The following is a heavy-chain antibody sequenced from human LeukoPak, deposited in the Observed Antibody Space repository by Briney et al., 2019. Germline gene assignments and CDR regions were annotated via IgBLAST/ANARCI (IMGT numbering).Heavy chain of an antibody. J-gene: IGHJ3*02. CDR1: GFTFSSYT. D-gene: IGHD5-18*01. Sequence: PGGSLRLSCAASGFTFSSYTMTWVRQAPGKGLEWVSPISGSGDSTYYADSVKGRFTISRDNSKNTLYLQMNSLRAEDTAVYYCARSFGYGVDAFDIWGQRTMVTVSS. V-gene: IGHV3-23*01. CDR3: ARSFGYGVDAFDI. CDR2: ISGSGDST.